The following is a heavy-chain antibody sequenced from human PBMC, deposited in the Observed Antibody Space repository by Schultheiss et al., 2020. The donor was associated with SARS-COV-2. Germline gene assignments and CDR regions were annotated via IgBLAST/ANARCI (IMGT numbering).Heavy chain of an antibody. V-gene: IGHV3-21*01. Sequence: GGSLRLSCAASGFTFSSYSMNWVRQAPGKGLEWVSAINGDGGATYYADSVKGRFTISRENAKNSLYLQMNSLRAGDTAVYYCARDLNGMDVWGQGTTVTVSS. J-gene: IGHJ6*02. CDR1: GFTFSSYS. CDR2: INGDGGAT. CDR3: ARDLNGMDV.